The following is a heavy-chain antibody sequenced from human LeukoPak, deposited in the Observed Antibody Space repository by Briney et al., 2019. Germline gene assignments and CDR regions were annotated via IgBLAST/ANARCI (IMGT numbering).Heavy chain of an antibody. CDR1: GGSIGRSSYY. CDR3: ARHGSIATGAFTY. J-gene: IGHJ4*02. V-gene: IGHV4-39*01. Sequence: SETLSLTCSVSGGSIGRSSYYWGWTRQPPGKGLEWIGSIYYSGGTYYNPSLKSRVTISVDTSRNQFSLKLGSVTAADTAVYYCARHGSIATGAFTYWGQGTLVTVSS. CDR2: IYYSGGT. D-gene: IGHD6-13*01.